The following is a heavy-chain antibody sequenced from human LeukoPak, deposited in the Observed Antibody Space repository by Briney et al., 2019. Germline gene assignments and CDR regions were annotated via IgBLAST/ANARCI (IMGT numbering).Heavy chain of an antibody. J-gene: IGHJ4*02. CDR2: IRDDGSDK. D-gene: IGHD6-6*01. CDR3: ARDKSIATRPIFDY. Sequence: GGSLRLSCATSGFTFRKKWMTWVRQAPGKGLQWVAHIRDDGSDKYYVDSVKGRFTISRDNAKSSVSLQMNSLRAEDTAIYYCARDKSIATRPIFDYWGQGTLVTVSS. V-gene: IGHV3-7*05. CDR1: GFTFRKKW.